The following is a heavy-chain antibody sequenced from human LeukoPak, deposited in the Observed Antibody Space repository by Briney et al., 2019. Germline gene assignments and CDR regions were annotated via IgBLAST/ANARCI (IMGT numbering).Heavy chain of an antibody. Sequence: GGSLRLSCVVSGFTFSSYWMSWVRQAPGKGLEWVANIKQDGSEKYYVDSVKGRSTISRENAKNSLSLQMNSLKADDTAVYYCAAGGGLTWFGGGTEFDYWGQGTLVTVSS. CDR3: AAGGGLTWFGGGTEFDY. D-gene: IGHD3-10*01. CDR2: IKQDGSEK. J-gene: IGHJ4*02. V-gene: IGHV3-7*01. CDR1: GFTFSSYW.